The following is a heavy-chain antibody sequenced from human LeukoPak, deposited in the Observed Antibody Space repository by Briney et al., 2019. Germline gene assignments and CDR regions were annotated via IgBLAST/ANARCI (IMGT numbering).Heavy chain of an antibody. J-gene: IGHJ4*02. CDR3: ARDSGLHPGHFDY. CDR2: IYHSGST. Sequence: SETLSLTCTVSGYSISSGYYWGWIRQPPGKGLEWIGSIYHSGSTYYNPSLKSRVTISVDTSKNQFSLKLSSVTAADTAVYYCARDSGLHPGHFDYWGQGTLVTVSS. CDR1: GYSISSGYY. D-gene: IGHD3-10*01. V-gene: IGHV4-38-2*02.